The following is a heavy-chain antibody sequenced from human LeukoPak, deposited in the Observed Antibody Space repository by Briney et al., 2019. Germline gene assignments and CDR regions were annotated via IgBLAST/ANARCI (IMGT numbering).Heavy chain of an antibody. Sequence: SETLSLTCAAYGGSFSGYYWSWLRQPPGKGLEWIGEINHSGSTNYNPSLKSRVTISVDTSKNQFSLKLSSVTAADTAVYYCALKSATWFDPWGQGTLVTVSS. CDR3: ALKSATWFDP. J-gene: IGHJ5*02. CDR1: GGSFSGYY. V-gene: IGHV4-34*01. CDR2: INHSGST.